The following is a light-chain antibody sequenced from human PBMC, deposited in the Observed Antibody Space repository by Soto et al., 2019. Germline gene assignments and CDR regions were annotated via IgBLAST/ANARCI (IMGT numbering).Light chain of an antibody. Sequence: VITQPPATLSVSPGASATLSCRASQSVSILLAWYHQKPGQAPTLLIHGATTRATGIPARFSGSGSGTELTITISGLQSEDFEVDECQQYKNWPRTFGQGTKVDIK. CDR3: QQYKNWPRT. CDR1: QSVSIL. J-gene: IGKJ1*01. V-gene: IGKV3-15*01. CDR2: GAT.